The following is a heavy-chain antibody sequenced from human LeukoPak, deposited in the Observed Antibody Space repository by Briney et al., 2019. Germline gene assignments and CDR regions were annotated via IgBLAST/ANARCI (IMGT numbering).Heavy chain of an antibody. CDR2: IYHSGST. V-gene: IGHV4-38-2*02. CDR1: GYSISSGYY. J-gene: IGHJ4*02. CDR3: ASTSTGWAFDY. D-gene: IGHD6-19*01. Sequence: SETLSLTCTVSGYSISSGYYWSWIRQPAGKGLEWIGEIYHSGSTNYNPSLKSRVTISVDKSKNQFSLKLSSVTAADTAVYYCASTSTGWAFDYWGQGTLVTVSS.